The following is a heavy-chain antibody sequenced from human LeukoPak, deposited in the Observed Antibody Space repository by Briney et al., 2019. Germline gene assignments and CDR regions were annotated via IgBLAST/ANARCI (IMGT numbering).Heavy chain of an antibody. V-gene: IGHV3-23*01. D-gene: IGHD3-3*01. Sequence: GGSLRLSCAASGFTFSNHAMSWVRQAPGKGLEWVSSISGGGDRINYADSVKGRFTISRDNSKNTLYLQMNSLRAEDTAVYYCAKAWSYDFWSGYSDWGQGTLVTVSS. CDR3: AKAWSYDFWSGYSD. J-gene: IGHJ4*02. CDR2: ISGGGDRI. CDR1: GFTFSNHA.